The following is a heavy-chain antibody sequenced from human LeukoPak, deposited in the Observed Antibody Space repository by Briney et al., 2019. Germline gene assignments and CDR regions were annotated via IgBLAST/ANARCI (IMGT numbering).Heavy chain of an antibody. D-gene: IGHD1-14*01. V-gene: IGHV3-23*01. CDR3: AKDRPGGFGS. CDR1: GFSFINYA. CDR2: VSGNGDST. Sequence: PGGSLRLSCAASGFSFINYAMCWVRQAPGEGLEWVSFVSGNGDSTYYADSVKGRFTISRDNSKNTLYLHMNSLRAEDTAVYYCAKDRPGGFGSWGQGTLVTVSS. J-gene: IGHJ4*02.